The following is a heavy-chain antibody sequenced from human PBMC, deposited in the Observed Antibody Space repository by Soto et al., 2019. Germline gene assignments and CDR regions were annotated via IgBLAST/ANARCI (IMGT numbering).Heavy chain of an antibody. CDR1: GFTFSSYW. CDR2: IKQDGSEK. D-gene: IGHD4-17*01. J-gene: IGHJ4*02. Sequence: PGGSLRLSCAASGFTFSSYWMSWVRQAPGKGLEWVANIKQDGSEKYYVDSVKGRFTISRDNAKNSLYLQMNSLRAEDTAVYYCASNPSGDFFDYWGQGTLVTVSS. CDR3: ASNPSGDFFDY. V-gene: IGHV3-7*01.